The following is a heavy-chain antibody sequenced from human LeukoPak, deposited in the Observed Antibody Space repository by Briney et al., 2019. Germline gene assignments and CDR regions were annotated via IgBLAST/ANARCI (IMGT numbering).Heavy chain of an antibody. CDR1: GFSFRSHG. CDR3: ARWNDGGRRLDS. V-gene: IGHV3-33*01. Sequence: GGSLRLSCTASGFSFRSHGMYWVRQAPGKGLEWLAVIWYDGSEKYYADSVRGRFTISRDNSMNTLYLEMNSLTAEDTAMYYCARWNDGGRRLDSWGQGTQVTVSS. J-gene: IGHJ4*02. CDR2: IWYDGSEK. D-gene: IGHD1-1*01.